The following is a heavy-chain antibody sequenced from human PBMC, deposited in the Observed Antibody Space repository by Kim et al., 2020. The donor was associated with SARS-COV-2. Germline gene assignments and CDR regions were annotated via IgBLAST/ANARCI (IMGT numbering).Heavy chain of an antibody. CDR1: GGTFSSYA. CDR3: AREVCCSGGSCYAPGEVDV. Sequence: SVKVSCKASGGTFSSYAISWVRQAPGQGLEWMGGIIPIFGTANYAQKFQGRVTITADESTSTAYMELSSLRSEDTAVYYCAREVCCSGGSCYAPGEVDVGGQGTTVTVSS. J-gene: IGHJ6*02. V-gene: IGHV1-69*13. D-gene: IGHD2-15*01. CDR2: IIPIFGTA.